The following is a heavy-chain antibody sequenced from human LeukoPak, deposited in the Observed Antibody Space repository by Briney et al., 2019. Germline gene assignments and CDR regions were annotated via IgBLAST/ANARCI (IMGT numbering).Heavy chain of an antibody. D-gene: IGHD3-10*01. Sequence: ASVKVSCKASGYTFTSYDINWVRQATGQGLEWMGWTNPTSGNTGYAQKLQGRVTMTRDTSISTAYMELSSLRSEDTAVYYCARGREVSWVGEKAVQHWGQGTLVTVSS. CDR1: GYTFTSYD. V-gene: IGHV1-8*01. J-gene: IGHJ1*01. CDR3: ARGREVSWVGEKAVQH. CDR2: TNPTSGNT.